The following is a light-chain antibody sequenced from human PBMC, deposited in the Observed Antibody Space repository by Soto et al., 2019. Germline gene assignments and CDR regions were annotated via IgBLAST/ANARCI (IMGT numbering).Light chain of an antibody. Sequence: EIVLTQSPATLSLSPGERATLSCRASQSVSNFLAWYQQKPGQPPRLLIYNVSARASGVPARFRGSGSGTEFTLTISSLEPEDFAVYYCQQRLNWPPGFGQGTRLEI. CDR2: NVS. V-gene: IGKV3-11*01. CDR3: QQRLNWPPG. CDR1: QSVSNF. J-gene: IGKJ5*01.